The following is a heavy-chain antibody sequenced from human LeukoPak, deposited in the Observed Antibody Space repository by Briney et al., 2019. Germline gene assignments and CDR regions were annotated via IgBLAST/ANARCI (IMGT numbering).Heavy chain of an antibody. J-gene: IGHJ4*02. Sequence: ASVKVSCKASGYTFTSYGISWVRQAPGQGLEWMGWISAYNGNTNYAQKLQGRVTMNTDTSTSTAYMELRSLRSDDTAVYYCARDLRFLEWARFDYWGQGTLVTVSS. CDR2: ISAYNGNT. CDR3: ARDLRFLEWARFDY. V-gene: IGHV1-18*01. CDR1: GYTFTSYG. D-gene: IGHD3-3*01.